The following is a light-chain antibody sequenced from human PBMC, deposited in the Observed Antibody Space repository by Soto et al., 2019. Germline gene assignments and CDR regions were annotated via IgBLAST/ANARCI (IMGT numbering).Light chain of an antibody. CDR3: QQRSNWPIT. CDR2: DAS. V-gene: IGKV3-11*01. Sequence: EIVLTQSPATLSLSPGERAPLSCRASQSVSSYLAWYQQKPGQAPRLLIYDASNRATGIPARFSGSGSGTDFTLTISSLGPEDFAVYYCQQRSNWPITFGQGTRLEIK. CDR1: QSVSSY. J-gene: IGKJ5*01.